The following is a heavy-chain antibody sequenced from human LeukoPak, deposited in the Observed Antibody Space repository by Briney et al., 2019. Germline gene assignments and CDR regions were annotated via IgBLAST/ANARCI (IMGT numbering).Heavy chain of an antibody. CDR2: ISSSGSTI. CDR3: AKKRYGSGNYYNPVDASDI. V-gene: IGHV3-48*03. J-gene: IGHJ3*02. D-gene: IGHD3-10*01. Sequence: GGSLRLSCAASGFTFSSYEMNWVRQAPGKGLEWVSYISSSGSTIYYADSVKGRFTISRDNAKNSLYLQMNSLRAEDTAVYYCAKKRYGSGNYYNPVDASDIWGQGTMVTVSS. CDR1: GFTFSSYE.